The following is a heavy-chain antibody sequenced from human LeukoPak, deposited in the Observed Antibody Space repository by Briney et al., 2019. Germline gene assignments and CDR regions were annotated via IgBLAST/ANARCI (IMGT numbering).Heavy chain of an antibody. J-gene: IGHJ6*02. Sequence: GGSLRLSCAASGFTFSSYSMNWVRQAPGKGLEWVSSISSSSSYIYYADSVKGRFTISRDNAKNSLYLQMNSLRAEDTAVYYCAVADEATARHYYGMDVWGQGTTVTVSS. D-gene: IGHD6-6*01. V-gene: IGHV3-21*01. CDR2: ISSSSSYI. CDR3: AVADEATARHYYGMDV. CDR1: GFTFSSYS.